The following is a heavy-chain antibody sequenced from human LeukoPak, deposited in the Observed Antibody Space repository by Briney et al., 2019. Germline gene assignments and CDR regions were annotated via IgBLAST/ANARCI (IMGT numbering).Heavy chain of an antibody. J-gene: IGHJ5*02. CDR1: GESLIGHY. CDR3: AKNGQTGFSFDP. V-gene: IGHV4-34*01. CDR2: GDDRGGT. D-gene: IGHD1-14*01. Sequence: SETLSLTCAVYGESLIGHYWSWIRQTPGKGLEWIGEGDDRGGTKFSPSLRGRVSILADTSKNQFSLNLASVTAADTAVYYCAKNGQTGFSFDPWGQGTLVTVSS.